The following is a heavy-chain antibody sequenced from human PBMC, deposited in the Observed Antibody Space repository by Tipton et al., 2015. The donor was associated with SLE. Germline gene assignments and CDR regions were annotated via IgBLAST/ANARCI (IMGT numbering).Heavy chain of an antibody. CDR1: GDAITNSY. D-gene: IGHD6-13*01. Sequence: TLSLTCTVSGDAITNSYWSWIRQPVGKGLEWIGRMYFSGVTDYNPSLKSRLTMSIDTSRNQFSLKLNSVTAADTAVYYCARSAGYGSSWAHFDYWGQGTLVTVSS. CDR3: ARSAGYGSSWAHFDY. CDR2: MYFSGVT. V-gene: IGHV4-4*07. J-gene: IGHJ4*02.